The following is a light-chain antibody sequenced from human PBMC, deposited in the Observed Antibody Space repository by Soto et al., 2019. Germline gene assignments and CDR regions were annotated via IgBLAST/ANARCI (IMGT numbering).Light chain of an antibody. V-gene: IGKV1-39*01. CDR2: AAS. CDR3: QQSYSSPLT. Sequence: DIQMTQSPSSLSSSVGDIFTITCRASQSISNYLNWYQQTPGKAPKLLIYAASNLQSGVPSRFSGSGSGTDFTLTISSLQPEDFATYSCQQSYSSPLTFGGGTKVDI. J-gene: IGKJ4*01. CDR1: QSISNY.